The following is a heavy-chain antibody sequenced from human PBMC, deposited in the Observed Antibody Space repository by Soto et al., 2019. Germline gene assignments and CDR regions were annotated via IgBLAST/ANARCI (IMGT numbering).Heavy chain of an antibody. CDR3: AKXXRXLVFDX. CDR1: GFTFSSYA. Sequence: EVQLLESGGGLVQPGGSLRLSXAASGFTFSSYAMSWVRQAPGKGLEWVSAISGSGGSTYYADSVKGRFTXSRDXXXXXXXXXXXXXXXXDXXVXXXAKXXRXLVFDXXXREXXSPS. J-gene: IGHJ4*02. V-gene: IGHV3-23*01. CDR2: ISGSGGST.